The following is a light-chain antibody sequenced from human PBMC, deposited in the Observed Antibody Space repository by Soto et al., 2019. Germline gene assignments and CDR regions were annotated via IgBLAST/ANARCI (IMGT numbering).Light chain of an antibody. CDR2: GAS. CDR1: QSVSDNY. Sequence: EIVLTQSPGTLSLSRGERATLSCRASQSVSDNYLAWYQQKPGQAPRLLIYGASNRATGIPDSFSGSGSYTDFTLTLSKLQPQGFAVYYCHHYGSSHTFXQGTKVHI. J-gene: IGKJ1*01. V-gene: IGKV3-20*01. CDR3: HHYGSSHT.